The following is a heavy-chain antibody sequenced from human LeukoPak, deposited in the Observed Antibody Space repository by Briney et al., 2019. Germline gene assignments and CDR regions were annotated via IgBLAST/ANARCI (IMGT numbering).Heavy chain of an antibody. Sequence: GGSLRLSCTASGFTFGDYAMSWFRQAPGKGLEWVGFIRSKTYGGTTEYVASVKGRFTVPRDDSKSVAYLQMNSLKTEDTAVYYCTRAPGYSYGYETFDIWGQGTMVTVSS. J-gene: IGHJ3*02. CDR2: IRSKTYGGTT. D-gene: IGHD5-18*01. CDR3: TRAPGYSYGYETFDI. V-gene: IGHV3-49*03. CDR1: GFTFGDYA.